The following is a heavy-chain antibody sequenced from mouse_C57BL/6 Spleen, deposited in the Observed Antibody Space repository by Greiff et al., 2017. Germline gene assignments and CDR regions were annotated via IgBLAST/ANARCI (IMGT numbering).Heavy chain of an antibody. D-gene: IGHD1-1*01. J-gene: IGHJ2*01. V-gene: IGHV1-80*01. CDR3: ARGGFITTVVVDY. CDR1: GYAFSSYW. Sequence: QVHVKQSGAELVKPGASVKISCKASGYAFSSYWMNWVKQRPGKGLEWIGQIYPGDGDTNYNGKFKGKATLTADKSSSTAYMQLSSLTSEDSAVYFCARGGFITTVVVDYWGQGTTLTVSS. CDR2: IYPGDGDT.